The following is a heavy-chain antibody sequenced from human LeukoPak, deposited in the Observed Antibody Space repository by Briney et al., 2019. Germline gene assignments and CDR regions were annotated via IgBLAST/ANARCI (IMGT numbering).Heavy chain of an antibody. CDR3: ARQWQWLAEYYFDY. CDR1: GGSISSSSYY. Sequence: SETLSLTCTVSGGSISSSSYYWGWVRQPPGKGLEWIGNIYYSESIYYNPSLKSRVTISVDTSKNQFSLKLSSVTAADTAVYCCARQWQWLAEYYFDYWGQGTLVTVSS. V-gene: IGHV4-39*01. J-gene: IGHJ4*02. D-gene: IGHD6-19*01. CDR2: IYYSESI.